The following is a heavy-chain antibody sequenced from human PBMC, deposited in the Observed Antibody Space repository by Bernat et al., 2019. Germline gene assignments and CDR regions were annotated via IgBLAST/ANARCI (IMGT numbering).Heavy chain of an antibody. D-gene: IGHD2-15*01. Sequence: QVQLEESGGVVFHPGRSLRLSCAASGFTFSSYGMHWVRQAPGKGLEWVAVIWYDGSNKYHADSVKGRLTISRDNSKNTLYLQMNSLRAEDTAVYYCARTRGYCSGGSCYPDAFDIWGQGTMVTVSS. J-gene: IGHJ3*02. CDR1: GFTFSSYG. CDR2: IWYDGSNK. V-gene: IGHV3-33*01. CDR3: ARTRGYCSGGSCYPDAFDI.